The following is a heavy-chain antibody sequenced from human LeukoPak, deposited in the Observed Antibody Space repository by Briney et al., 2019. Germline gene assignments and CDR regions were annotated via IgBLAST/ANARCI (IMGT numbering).Heavy chain of an antibody. CDR2: IKQDGNEK. Sequence: GGSLRLSCAASGFTVSSYWMSWVRQAPGKGLEWVANIKQDGNEKYYVDSVKGRFTISRDNAKNSLYLQMNSLRAEDTAVYYCARDRAPQCSGGSCLDAFDIWGQGTMVTVSS. J-gene: IGHJ3*02. CDR1: GFTVSSYW. D-gene: IGHD2-15*01. V-gene: IGHV3-7*01. CDR3: ARDRAPQCSGGSCLDAFDI.